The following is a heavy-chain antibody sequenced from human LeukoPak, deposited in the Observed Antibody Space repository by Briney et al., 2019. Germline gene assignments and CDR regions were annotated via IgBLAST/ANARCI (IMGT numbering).Heavy chain of an antibody. D-gene: IGHD1-26*01. CDR2: IRGDGGNT. J-gene: IGHJ4*02. CDR3: ARDVGGTSFFDY. Sequence: PGGSLRLSCAASGFTFSSYGMTWVRQAPGKGRQWVSTIRGDGGNTHYADSAQGRFTISRDNSKNTLYLQMNSLRAEDTAVYYCARDVGGTSFFDYWGQGTLVTVSS. CDR1: GFTFSSYG. V-gene: IGHV3-23*01.